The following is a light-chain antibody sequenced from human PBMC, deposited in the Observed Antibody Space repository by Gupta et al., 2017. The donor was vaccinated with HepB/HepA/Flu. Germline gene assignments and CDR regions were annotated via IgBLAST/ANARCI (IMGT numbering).Light chain of an antibody. Sequence: QSALTQPASVSGSPGQSITIPCTGTSSYVGGYNYVSWYQQHPRKAPELMIYDVSNRPPGLCNRLCGSRSGNAASVTISGLQVQDEADYYCSSNTCRSTGHVVCGGGTKLTVL. J-gene: IGLJ2*01. CDR1: SSYVGGYNY. CDR3: SSNTCRSTGHVV. CDR2: DVS. V-gene: IGLV2-14*03.